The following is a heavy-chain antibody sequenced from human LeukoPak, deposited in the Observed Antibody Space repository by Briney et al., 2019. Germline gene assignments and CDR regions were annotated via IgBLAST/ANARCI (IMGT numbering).Heavy chain of an antibody. CDR2: IIPIFGTA. CDR3: ARGNCSSTSCYGNNWFDP. CDR1: GGTFSSYA. Sequence: ASVKVSCKASGGTFSSYAISWVRQAPGQGLEWMGGIIPIFGTANYAQKFQGRVSITADESTSTAYMELSSLRSEDTAVYYCARGNCSSTSCYGNNWFDPWGQGTLVTVSS. D-gene: IGHD2-2*01. V-gene: IGHV1-69*13. J-gene: IGHJ5*02.